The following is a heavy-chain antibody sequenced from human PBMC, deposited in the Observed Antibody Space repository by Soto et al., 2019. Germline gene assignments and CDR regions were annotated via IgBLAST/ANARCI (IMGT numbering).Heavy chain of an antibody. J-gene: IGHJ4*02. CDR1: GFTFSSYW. CDR2: IKQDGSEK. Sequence: VGSVRLSCAASGFTFSSYWMHWVRQAPGKGLEWVARIKQDGSEKYYVDSVKGRFTISRDNAEMSLYLQMNSLRAEDTAVYYCARGTTSGATYFDYWGQGTLVTVSS. V-gene: IGHV3-7*03. D-gene: IGHD5-12*01. CDR3: ARGTTSGATYFDY.